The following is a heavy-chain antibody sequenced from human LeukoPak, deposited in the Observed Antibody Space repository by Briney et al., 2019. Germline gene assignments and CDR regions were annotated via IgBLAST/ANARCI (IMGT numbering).Heavy chain of an antibody. Sequence: TGGSLRLSCVASGLPIADFAMHCVRQAPGKGLEWVSLISGDGVSTFYADSVKGRFSISRDNSKNSLYLEMNSLRTEDAAMYYCAKESGKFDYWGQGTLVAVSS. CDR2: ISGDGVST. CDR3: AKESGKFDY. J-gene: IGHJ4*02. CDR1: GLPIADFA. V-gene: IGHV3-43*02.